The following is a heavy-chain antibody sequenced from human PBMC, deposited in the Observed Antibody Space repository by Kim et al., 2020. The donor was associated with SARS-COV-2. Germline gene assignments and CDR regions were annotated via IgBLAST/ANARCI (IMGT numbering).Heavy chain of an antibody. V-gene: IGHV3-33*08. Sequence: GGSLRLSCAASGFTFSSYGMHWVRQAPGKGLEWVAVIWYDGSNKYYADSVKGRFTISRDNSKNTLYLQINSLRAEDTAVYYCARVLGSSSWYVLYYYYYGMDVWGQGTTVTVSS. CDR1: GFTFSSYG. CDR3: ARVLGSSSWYVLYYYYYGMDV. J-gene: IGHJ6*02. CDR2: IWYDGSNK. D-gene: IGHD6-13*01.